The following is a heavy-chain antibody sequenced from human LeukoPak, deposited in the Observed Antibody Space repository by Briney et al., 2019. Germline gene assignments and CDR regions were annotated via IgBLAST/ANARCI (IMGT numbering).Heavy chain of an antibody. CDR3: ARDLEYFSDY. J-gene: IGHJ4*02. CDR1: GFTFSSYW. D-gene: IGHD6-6*01. Sequence: GGSLRLSCVASGFTFSSYWMSWVRQAPGKGLEWVANIKQDGSEKYYVDSVKGRFTSSRDNAKNSLYLQMNSLRAEDTAVYYCARDLEYFSDYWGQGTLVTVSS. V-gene: IGHV3-7*01. CDR2: IKQDGSEK.